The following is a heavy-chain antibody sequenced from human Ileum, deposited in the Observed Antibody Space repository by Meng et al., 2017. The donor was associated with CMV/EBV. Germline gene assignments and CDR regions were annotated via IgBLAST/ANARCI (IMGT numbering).Heavy chain of an antibody. CDR3: ARDVWGFDY. V-gene: IGHV1-18*01. CDR2: ISLGNGQT. D-gene: IGHD7-27*01. J-gene: IGHJ4*02. Sequence: VDIVPSRSDVDKLGPPWEISSNISGDTLTDQNIRSVPQAPGQGIDWVGWISLGNGQTVYGHKLQGRVTVTTDTSPNTAYMELRNLRSDDTAMYYCARDVWGFDYWGQGTLVTVSS. CDR1: GDTLTDQN.